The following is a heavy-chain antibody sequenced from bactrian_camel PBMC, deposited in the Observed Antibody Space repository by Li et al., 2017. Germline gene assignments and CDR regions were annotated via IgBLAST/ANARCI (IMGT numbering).Heavy chain of an antibody. J-gene: IGHJ4*01. CDR2: IDTEDST. CDR1: PRAYGTWC. D-gene: IGHD4*01. V-gene: IGHV3S55*01. Sequence: HVQLVESGGGSVQAGGSLRLSCEWYPRAYGTWCMCWFRQVPGKEREGVAGIDTEDSTNYADSVKGRLIISKDRAQATLYLQMNSLRPDDTAMYYCATGAVTWVPGDYKPLGQGTQVTVS.